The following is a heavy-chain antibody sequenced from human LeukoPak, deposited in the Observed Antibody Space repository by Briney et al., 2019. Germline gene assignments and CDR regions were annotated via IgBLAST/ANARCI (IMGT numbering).Heavy chain of an antibody. CDR2: IKSKSAGGTI. CDR3: TLIKGWGSGTYYLDY. D-gene: IGHD3-10*01. Sequence: GRSLRLSCAASGFDIYNDWMSWVRQAPGRGLEWVGRIKSKSAGGTIDNAAPVNGRFIISRDDSKNTLYLQMNSLKTEDTAMYYCTLIKGWGSGTYYLDYWGQGTLVTVSS. CDR1: GFDIYNDW. J-gene: IGHJ4*02. V-gene: IGHV3-15*01.